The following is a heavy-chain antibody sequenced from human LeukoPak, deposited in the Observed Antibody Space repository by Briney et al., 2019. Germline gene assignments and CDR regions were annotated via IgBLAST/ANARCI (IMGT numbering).Heavy chain of an antibody. D-gene: IGHD3-16*02. CDR3: AKLWVMITFGGVIDIEAPGSSGDY. J-gene: IGHJ4*02. CDR2: ISVYNGNK. V-gene: IGHV1-18*01. Sequence: ASVKVSCKASGYTFNSYGITWVRQAPGQGLEWMGWISVYNGNKNYAQKFQGRVSMTTDTSTSTAYMEVRSLRAEDTAVYYCAKLWVMITFGGVIDIEAPGSSGDYWGQGTLVTVSS. CDR1: GYTFNSYG.